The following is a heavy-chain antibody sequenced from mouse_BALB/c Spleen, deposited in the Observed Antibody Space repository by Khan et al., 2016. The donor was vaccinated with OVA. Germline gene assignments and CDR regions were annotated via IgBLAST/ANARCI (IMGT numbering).Heavy chain of an antibody. Sequence: QVQLKQSGAELARPGASVKMSCKASGYTFTTYTMHWVKQRPGQGLEWIGYINPSNGYTNYNQKFKDKSTLTADKSSSTAYMQLSSLTSDYSSVYSCGREGAYYRSDGWFSYWGQGTLVTVSA. CDR3: GREGAYYRSDGWFSY. V-gene: IGHV1-4*01. CDR2: INPSNGYT. J-gene: IGHJ3*01. D-gene: IGHD2-14*01. CDR1: GYTFTTYT.